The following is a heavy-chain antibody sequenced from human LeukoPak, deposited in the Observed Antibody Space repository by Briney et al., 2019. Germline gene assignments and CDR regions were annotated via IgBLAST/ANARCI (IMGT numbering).Heavy chain of an antibody. CDR1: GYTFTGYY. CDR2: INPNSGGT. J-gene: IGHJ5*02. CDR3: ARALPYSSGWYLDWFDP. Sequence: ASVKVSCKASGYTFTGYYMHWVRQAPGQGLEWMGWINPNSGGTNYAQKFQGRVTMTRDTSISTAYMELSRLRSDDTAVYYCARALPYSSGWYLDWFDPWGQGTLVTVSS. V-gene: IGHV1-2*02. D-gene: IGHD6-19*01.